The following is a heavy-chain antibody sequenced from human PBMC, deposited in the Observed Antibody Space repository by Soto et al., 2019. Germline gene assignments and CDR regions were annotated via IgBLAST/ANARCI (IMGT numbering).Heavy chain of an antibody. J-gene: IGHJ4*02. CDR1: GFTFSSYE. Sequence: PGGSLRLSCAASGFTFSSYEMNWVRQAPGKGLEWVSYISSSGSTIYYADSVKGRFTISRDNAKNSLYLQMNSLRAEDTAVYYCARLTYYYDSSGYMGPGLYYFDYWGQGXLVTVYS. CDR3: ARLTYYYDSSGYMGPGLYYFDY. D-gene: IGHD3-22*01. CDR2: ISSSGSTI. V-gene: IGHV3-48*03.